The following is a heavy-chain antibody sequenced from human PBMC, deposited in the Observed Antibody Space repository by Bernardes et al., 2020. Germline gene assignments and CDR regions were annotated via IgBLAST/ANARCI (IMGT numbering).Heavy chain of an antibody. CDR2: ISGYNDNT. Sequence: ASVKVSCKASGYTFTRFGVSWVRQAPGQGLEWMGWISGYNDNTIFTHKLQGRVTMTTDTSTSTAYMELRSLRSDDTAVYYCARAPQNFGAYVFSLPRFDNWGQGALVTVSS. CDR1: GYTFTRFG. J-gene: IGHJ4*02. D-gene: IGHD4-17*01. CDR3: ARAPQNFGAYVFSLPRFDN. V-gene: IGHV1-18*01.